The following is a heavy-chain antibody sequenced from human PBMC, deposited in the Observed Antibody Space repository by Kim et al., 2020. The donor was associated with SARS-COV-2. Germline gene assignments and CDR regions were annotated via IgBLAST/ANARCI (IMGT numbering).Heavy chain of an antibody. D-gene: IGHD3-16*01. CDR3: ARARFYYGMDV. V-gene: IGHV4-59*13. Sequence: SETLSLTCTVSGGSISSYYWSWIRQPPGKGLEWIGYIYYSGSTNYNPSLKSRVTISVDTSKNQFSLKLSSVTAADTAVYYCARARFYYGMDVWGQGTTVT. CDR2: IYYSGST. J-gene: IGHJ6*02. CDR1: GGSISSYY.